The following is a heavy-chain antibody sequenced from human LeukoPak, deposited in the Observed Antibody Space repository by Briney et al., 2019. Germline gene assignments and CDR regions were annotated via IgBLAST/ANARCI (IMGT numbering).Heavy chain of an antibody. CDR2: INHSGST. CDR1: GGSFSGYY. V-gene: IGHV4-34*01. CDR3: ARDGPSVYFDY. J-gene: IGHJ4*02. Sequence: PSETLSLTCAVYGGSFSGYYWSWIRQPPGKGLEWIGEINHSGSTNYNPSLKSRVTISVDTSKNQFSLKLDSVTAADTAVYYCARDGPSVYFDYWGQGTLVTVSS.